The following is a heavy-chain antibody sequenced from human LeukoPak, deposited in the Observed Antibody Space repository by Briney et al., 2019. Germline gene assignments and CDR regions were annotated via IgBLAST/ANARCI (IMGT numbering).Heavy chain of an antibody. D-gene: IGHD3-22*01. J-gene: IGHJ4*02. CDR3: ARGHDSSGYYSGTGDY. CDR2: INPNSGGT. CDR1: GYTFTGYY. V-gene: IGHV1-2*02. Sequence: ASVKVSCKASGYTFTGYYMHWVRQAPGQGLEWMGWINPNSGGTNYAPKFQGRVPMTRDTSISTAYMELSWLRSDDTAVYYCARGHDSSGYYSGTGDYWGQGALVTVSS.